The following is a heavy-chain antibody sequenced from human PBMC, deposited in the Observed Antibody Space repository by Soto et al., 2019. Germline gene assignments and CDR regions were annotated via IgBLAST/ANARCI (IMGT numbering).Heavy chain of an antibody. V-gene: IGHV1-69*13. Sequence: ASVKVSCKASGGTFSSYAISWVRQAPGQGLEWMGGIIPIFGTANYAQKFQGRVTITADESTSTAYMELSSLRSEDTAVYYCARGPGGELWQTYYYYGMDVWGQGTTVTVSS. CDR1: GGTFSSYA. CDR2: IIPIFGTA. D-gene: IGHD3-10*01. J-gene: IGHJ6*02. CDR3: ARGPGGELWQTYYYYGMDV.